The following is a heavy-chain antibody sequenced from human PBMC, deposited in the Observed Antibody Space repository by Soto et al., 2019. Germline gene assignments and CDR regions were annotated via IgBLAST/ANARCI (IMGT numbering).Heavy chain of an antibody. CDR1: GFTFSNSW. D-gene: IGHD5-12*01. CDR2: IKSKTDGGTT. Sequence: EVQLVESGGGLVKPGGSLRLSCAASGFTFSNSWMNWVRQAPGKGLEWVGRIKSKTDGGTTDYAAPVKGRFTISRDDSKNTLYLQMNSLKTEDTAVYYCTTDLNPDGYKKTDLDYWGQGTLVTVSS. CDR3: TTDLNPDGYKKTDLDY. V-gene: IGHV3-15*07. J-gene: IGHJ4*02.